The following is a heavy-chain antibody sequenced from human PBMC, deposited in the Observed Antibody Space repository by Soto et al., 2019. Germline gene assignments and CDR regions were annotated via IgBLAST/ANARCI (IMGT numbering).Heavy chain of an antibody. CDR2: IIPIFGTA. V-gene: IGHV1-69*06. CDR1: GGTFSSYA. CDR3: ARTRGRNYDFWSGYYVSYYGMDV. J-gene: IGHJ6*02. Sequence: SVKVSCKASGGTFSSYAISWVRQAPGQGLEWMGGIIPIFGTANYAQKFQGRVTITADKSTSTAYMELSSLRSEDTAVYYCARTRGRNYDFWSGYYVSYYGMDVWGQGTTVTVSS. D-gene: IGHD3-3*01.